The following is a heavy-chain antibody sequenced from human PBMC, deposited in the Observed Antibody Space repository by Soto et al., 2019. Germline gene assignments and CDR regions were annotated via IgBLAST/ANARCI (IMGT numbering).Heavy chain of an antibody. J-gene: IGHJ4*02. CDR2: ISSSSAYI. Sequence: GGSLRLSCAASGLTINIYSMNWVRQAPGKGLEWVSSISSSSAYIYYSDSVKGRFTVSRDNAKRSLYLEMNSLRAEDTAVYYCASGGDYFDYWGPGTLVTV. V-gene: IGHV3-21*01. CDR3: ASGGDYFDY. CDR1: GLTINIYS.